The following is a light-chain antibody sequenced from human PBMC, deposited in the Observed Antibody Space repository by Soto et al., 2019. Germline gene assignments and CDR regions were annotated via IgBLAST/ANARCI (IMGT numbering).Light chain of an antibody. CDR3: QQYGTSFYT. V-gene: IGKV3-20*01. CDR2: GAS. Sequence: EIVLTQSPGTLSLSPGERATLSCRASQSVSSSNLAWYQQKPGQAPRLLIYGASSRTTGITDRFSGSGSGTDFILTISRLEPEDFAVYYCQQYGTSFYTFGQGTKLEIK. CDR1: QSVSSSN. J-gene: IGKJ2*01.